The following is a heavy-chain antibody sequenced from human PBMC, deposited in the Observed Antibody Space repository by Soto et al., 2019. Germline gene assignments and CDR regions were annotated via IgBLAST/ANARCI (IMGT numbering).Heavy chain of an antibody. D-gene: IGHD5-18*01. V-gene: IGHV1-18*01. Sequence: QVQLVQSGAEVKKPGASVKVSCKTSGYTFTSSGISWVQQAPGQGLEWMGWISSYNGSTNYAQNLQGRVTMTTDTSTSTAYMEVRSLKSDDTAVYYCATDHVDADYWGQGTLVTVSS. J-gene: IGHJ4*02. CDR2: ISSYNGST. CDR3: ATDHVDADY. CDR1: GYTFTSSG.